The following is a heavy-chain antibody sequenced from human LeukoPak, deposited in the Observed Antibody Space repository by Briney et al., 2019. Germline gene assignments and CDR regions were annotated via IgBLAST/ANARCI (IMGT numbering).Heavy chain of an antibody. J-gene: IGHJ6*03. V-gene: IGHV3-30-3*01. CDR3: AKDMTTVTTAGRYYYYMDV. CDR2: ISYDGSNK. D-gene: IGHD4-17*01. Sequence: GGSLRLSCAASGFTFSSYAMHWVRQAPGKGLERVAVISYDGSNKYYADSVKGRFTISRDNSKNTLYLQMNSLRAEDTAVYYCAKDMTTVTTAGRYYYYMDVWGKGTTVTVSS. CDR1: GFTFSSYA.